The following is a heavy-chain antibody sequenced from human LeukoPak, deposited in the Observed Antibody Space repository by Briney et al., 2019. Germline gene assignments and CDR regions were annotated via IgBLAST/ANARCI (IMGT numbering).Heavy chain of an antibody. CDR2: ISGSGGST. J-gene: IGHJ4*02. Sequence: GGSLRLSCAASGFTFSSYAMSWVRQAPGRGLEWVSAISGSGGSTYYADSVKGRFTISRDNSKNTLYLQMNSLRAEDTAVYYCAKDGHQLGYFDYWGQGTLVTVSS. CDR1: GFTFSSYA. V-gene: IGHV3-23*01. D-gene: IGHD2-2*01. CDR3: AKDGHQLGYFDY.